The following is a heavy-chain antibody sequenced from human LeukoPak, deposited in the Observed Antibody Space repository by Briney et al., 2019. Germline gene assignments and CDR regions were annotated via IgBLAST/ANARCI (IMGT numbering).Heavy chain of an antibody. D-gene: IGHD3-3*01. V-gene: IGHV3-21*01. CDR3: ARSTTDFWSGDFDP. CDR1: GFTFSSYS. Sequence: PGGSLRLSCAASGFTFSSYSMNWVRPAPGKGLEWVSSISSSSSYIYYADSVKGRFTISRDNAKNSLYLQMNSLRAEDTAVYYCARSTTDFWSGDFDPWGQGTLVTVSS. CDR2: ISSSSSYI. J-gene: IGHJ5*02.